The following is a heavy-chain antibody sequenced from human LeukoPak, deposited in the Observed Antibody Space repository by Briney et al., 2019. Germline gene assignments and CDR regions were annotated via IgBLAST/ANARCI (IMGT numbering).Heavy chain of an antibody. CDR1: GGSISSYY. V-gene: IGHV4-4*07. CDR2: IYTSGST. D-gene: IGHD6-19*01. J-gene: IGHJ6*03. CDR3: AREVGSSGSLVFYYYYYYMDV. Sequence: SETLSLTCTVSGGSISSYYWSWIRQPAGKGLEWIGHIYTSGSTDYNPSLKSRVTMSVDTSNNHFSLKLSSVTAADTAVYYCAREVGSSGSLVFYYYYYYMDVWGKGTTVTISS.